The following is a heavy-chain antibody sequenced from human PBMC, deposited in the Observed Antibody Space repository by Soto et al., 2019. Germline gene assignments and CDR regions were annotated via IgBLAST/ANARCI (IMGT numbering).Heavy chain of an antibody. V-gene: IGHV4-4*07. D-gene: IGHD1-1*01. CDR2: IYATGTT. CDR1: GASISGFY. J-gene: IGHJ5*02. Sequence: PSETLSVTCTVSGASISGFYWSWIRKSAGKGLEWIGRIYATGTTDYNPSLKSRVMMSVGTSKKQFSLKLRSVTAADTAVYYCVRDGTKTLRDWFDPWGQGISVTVSS. CDR3: VRDGTKTLRDWFDP.